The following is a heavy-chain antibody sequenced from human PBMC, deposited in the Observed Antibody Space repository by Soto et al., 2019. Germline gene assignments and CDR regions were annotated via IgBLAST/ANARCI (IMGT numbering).Heavy chain of an antibody. CDR2: IYPGDSDT. CDR3: ARTLRFLESDNWFDP. CDR1: GYSFTSYW. J-gene: IGHJ5*02. V-gene: IGHV5-51*03. Sequence: PGESLKISCKGSGYSFTSYWIGWVRQMPGKGLEWTGIIYPGDSDTRYSPSFQGQVTISADKSISTAYLQWSSLKASDTAMYYCARTLRFLESDNWFDPWGQGTLVTVSS. D-gene: IGHD3-3*01.